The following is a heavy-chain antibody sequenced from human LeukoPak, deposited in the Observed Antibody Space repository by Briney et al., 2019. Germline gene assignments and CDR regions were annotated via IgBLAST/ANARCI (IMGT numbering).Heavy chain of an antibody. V-gene: IGHV4-39*07. D-gene: IGHD4-11*01. CDR3: ARDDYLDFIDY. Sequence: PSETLSLTCTVSGGSISSSSYYWAWIRQPPGKGLEWIRSIYYSGSTYDNPSLKSRVTISVDTSKNQFSLKLSSVTAADTAVYYCARDDYLDFIDYWGQGTLVTVSS. CDR2: IYYSGST. J-gene: IGHJ4*02. CDR1: GGSISSSSYY.